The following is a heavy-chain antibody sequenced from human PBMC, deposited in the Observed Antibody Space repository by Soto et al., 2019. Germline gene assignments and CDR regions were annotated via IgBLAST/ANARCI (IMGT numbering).Heavy chain of an antibody. J-gene: IGHJ5*02. D-gene: IGHD3-16*02. CDR1: GGTFSSYA. V-gene: IGHV1-69*01. CDR2: IIPIFGTA. Sequence: QVQLVQSGAEVKKPGSSVKVSCKASGGTFSSYAISWVRQAPGQGLEWMGGIIPIFGTANYAQKFEGRVTITADESTSTAYMELSSLRSEDTAVYYCARVRITFGGVITYNWFDPWGQGTLVTVSS. CDR3: ARVRITFGGVITYNWFDP.